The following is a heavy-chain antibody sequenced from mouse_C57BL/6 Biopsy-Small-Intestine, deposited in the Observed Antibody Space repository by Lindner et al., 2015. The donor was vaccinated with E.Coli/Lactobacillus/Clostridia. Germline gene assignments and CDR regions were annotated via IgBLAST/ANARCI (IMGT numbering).Heavy chain of an antibody. D-gene: IGHD2-14*01. J-gene: IGHJ2*01. CDR1: GYVFSASW. CDR3: ARGVRGFDY. V-gene: IGHV1-82*01. Sequence: VQLQESGPEVVKPGASVRISCKASGYVFSASWMNWLKQRPGKGLEWIGRIYPGDGDPIYNGKFKGKATLTTDKSSSTAYMQLSSLTSEDSAVYFCARGVRGFDYWGQGTTLTISS. CDR2: IYPGDGDP.